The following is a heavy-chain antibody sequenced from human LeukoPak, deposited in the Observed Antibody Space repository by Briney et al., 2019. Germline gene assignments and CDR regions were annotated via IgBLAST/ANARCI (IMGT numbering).Heavy chain of an antibody. D-gene: IGHD2/OR15-2a*01. J-gene: IGHJ3*02. CDR1: GGTFSSYA. CDR2: IIPIFGTA. CDR3: ARSRAVGLSNSMSAFDI. V-gene: IGHV1-69*05. Sequence: SVKVSCKASGGTFSSYAISWVRQAPGQGLEWMGGIIPIFGTANYAQKFQGRVTITTDESTSTAYMELSSLRSEDTAVYYCARSRAVGLSNSMSAFDIWGQGTMVTVSS.